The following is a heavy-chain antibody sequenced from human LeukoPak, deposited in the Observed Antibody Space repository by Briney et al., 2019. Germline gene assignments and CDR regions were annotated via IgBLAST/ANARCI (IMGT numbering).Heavy chain of an antibody. CDR1: GGSISSYY. D-gene: IGHD3-10*01. J-gene: IGHJ4*02. CDR2: IYYSGST. Sequence: SETLSLTCTVSGGSISSYYWIWIRQPPGKGLEWIGYIYYSGSTNYNPSLKSRVTISVDTSKNQFSLKLSSVTAADTAVYYCASGDTYLDYWGQGTLVTVSS. CDR3: ASGDTYLDY. V-gene: IGHV4-59*01.